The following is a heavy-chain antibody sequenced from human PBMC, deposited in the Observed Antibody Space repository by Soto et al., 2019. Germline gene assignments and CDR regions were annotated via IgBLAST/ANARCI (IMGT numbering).Heavy chain of an antibody. CDR1: GYSFTSYW. D-gene: IGHD6-19*01. CDR2: IYPGDSDT. V-gene: IGHV5-51*01. Sequence: GESLKISCKGSGYSFTSYWIGWVRQMPGKGLEWMGIIYPGDSDTRYSPSFQGQVTISADKSISTAYLQWSSLKASDTAMYYCARLPPGSSSGWYGGDAFDIWGQGTMVTVSS. CDR3: ARLPPGSSSGWYGGDAFDI. J-gene: IGHJ3*02.